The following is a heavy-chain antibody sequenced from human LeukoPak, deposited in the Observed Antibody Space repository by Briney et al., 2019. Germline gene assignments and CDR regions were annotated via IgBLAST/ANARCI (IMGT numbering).Heavy chain of an antibody. CDR3: AREEGITAARSFDY. Sequence: SETLSLTCTVSGGSISSYYWSWIRQPPGKGLEWVGDIYYSGSTNYNPSLKSRVTISVDTSKNQFSLKLSSVTAADTAVYYCAREEGITAARSFDYWGQGTLVTVSS. D-gene: IGHD6-13*01. J-gene: IGHJ4*02. CDR1: GGSISSYY. CDR2: IYYSGST. V-gene: IGHV4-59*12.